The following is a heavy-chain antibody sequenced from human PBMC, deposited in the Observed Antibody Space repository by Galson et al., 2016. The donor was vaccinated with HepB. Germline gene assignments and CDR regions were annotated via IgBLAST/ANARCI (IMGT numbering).Heavy chain of an antibody. J-gene: IGHJ4*02. CDR3: AKVRYCSSVTCKYYFDY. D-gene: IGHD2-2*01. V-gene: IGHV3-23*01. CDR1: GFSFSTYG. Sequence: SLRLSCAAAGFSFSTYGMSWVRQIPGKGLEWVSSISGGGDFTHYAESVGGRFTISRDTSKNTLYLQMNSLRAEDTALYYCAKVRYCSSVTCKYYFDYWGQGTLLTVSS. CDR2: ISGGGDFT.